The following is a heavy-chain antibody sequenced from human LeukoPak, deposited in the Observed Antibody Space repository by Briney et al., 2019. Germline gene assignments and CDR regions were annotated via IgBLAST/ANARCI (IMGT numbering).Heavy chain of an antibody. Sequence: ASVKVSCKASGYTFTSYYMHWVRQAPGQGLEWMGIINPSGGSTSYAQKFQGRVTMTRDTSTSTAYMELSRLRSDDTAVYYCASLNTIFGVVRGAFDIWGQGTMVTVSS. J-gene: IGHJ3*02. CDR2: INPSGGST. CDR3: ASLNTIFGVVRGAFDI. V-gene: IGHV1-46*01. CDR1: GYTFTSYY. D-gene: IGHD3-3*01.